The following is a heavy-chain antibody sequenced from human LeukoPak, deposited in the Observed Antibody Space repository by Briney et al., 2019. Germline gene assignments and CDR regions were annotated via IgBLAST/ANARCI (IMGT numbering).Heavy chain of an antibody. CDR3: ASWSSNAFDI. CDR2: ISSSSNTI. Sequence: GGSLRLSCAASGIIFSTYSTTWVRQAPGKGLEWASYISSSSNTIYYADSVKGRFTISRDNAKNSLYLQMNRLRAEDTAVYYCASWSSNAFDIWGQGTMVTVSS. D-gene: IGHD3-3*01. J-gene: IGHJ3*02. CDR1: GIIFSTYS. V-gene: IGHV3-48*01.